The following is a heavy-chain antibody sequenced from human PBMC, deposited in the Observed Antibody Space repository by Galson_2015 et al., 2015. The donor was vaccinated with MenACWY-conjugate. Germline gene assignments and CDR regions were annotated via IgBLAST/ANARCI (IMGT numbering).Heavy chain of an antibody. Sequence: SLRLSCAASGFTLSDYYMSWIRQAPGKGLEWVSYISSSSSYTNYADSVKGRFTISRDNAKNSLYLQMNSLRAEDTAVYYCARAAISNYYYYGMDVWGQGTTVTVSS. D-gene: IGHD3-9*01. CDR3: ARAAISNYYYYGMDV. J-gene: IGHJ6*02. CDR2: ISSSSSYT. CDR1: GFTLSDYY. V-gene: IGHV3-11*05.